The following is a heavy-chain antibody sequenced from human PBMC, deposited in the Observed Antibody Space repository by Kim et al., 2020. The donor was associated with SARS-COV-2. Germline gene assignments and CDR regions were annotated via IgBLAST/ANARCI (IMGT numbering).Heavy chain of an antibody. V-gene: IGHV4-59*01. Sequence: SETLSLTCTVSGGSISTFYWSWIRQPPGKPLEWIGYVHYTGTTNYNPSVKSRVSISVDTSKNQFSLRLSSLSAADTARYYCARDHYGSVRFDRWGQGTLV. CDR1: GGSISTFY. D-gene: IGHD3-10*01. CDR2: VHYTGTT. CDR3: ARDHYGSVRFDR. J-gene: IGHJ5*02.